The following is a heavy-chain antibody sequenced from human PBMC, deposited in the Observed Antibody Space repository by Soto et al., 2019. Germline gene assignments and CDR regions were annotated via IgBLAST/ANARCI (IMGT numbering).Heavy chain of an antibody. CDR1: GGTFSSYA. CDR3: ARALDDYGDFNWFDP. D-gene: IGHD4-17*01. J-gene: IGHJ5*02. V-gene: IGHV1-69*13. Sequence: GASVKVSCKASGGTFSSYAISWVRQAPGQGLEWMGGIIPIFGTANYAQKFQGRVTITADESTSTAYMELSSLRSEDTAVYYCARALDDYGDFNWFDPWSQGTLVTVSS. CDR2: IIPIFGTA.